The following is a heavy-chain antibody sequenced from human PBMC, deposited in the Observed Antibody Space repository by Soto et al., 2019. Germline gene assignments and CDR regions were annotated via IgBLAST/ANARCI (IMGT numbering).Heavy chain of an antibody. CDR1: GFTFSGDW. CDR2: INMDGSST. D-gene: IGHD2-2*01. V-gene: IGHV3-74*01. J-gene: IGHJ4*02. Sequence: PGGSLRLSCAASGFTFSGDWMHWVRQAAGKGLVWVPRINMDGSSTNYADSVKGRFTISRDNAKNTLYLQMNSLRVDDTAVYYCARGPRGLYHHDYWGQGALVTVSS. CDR3: ARGPRGLYHHDY.